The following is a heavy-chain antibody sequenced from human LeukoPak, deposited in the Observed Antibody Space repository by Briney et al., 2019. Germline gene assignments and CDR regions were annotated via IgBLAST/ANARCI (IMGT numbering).Heavy chain of an antibody. CDR3: ARLYYYYYGMDV. Sequence: ASVKVSCKASGYTFTGYYMHWVRQAPGQGLEWMGWINPNSGGTNYAQKFQGWVTMTRDTSISTAYVELSRLRSDDTAVYYCARLYYYYYGMDVWGQGTTVTVSS. CDR2: INPNSGGT. CDR1: GYTFTGYY. J-gene: IGHJ6*02. V-gene: IGHV1-2*04.